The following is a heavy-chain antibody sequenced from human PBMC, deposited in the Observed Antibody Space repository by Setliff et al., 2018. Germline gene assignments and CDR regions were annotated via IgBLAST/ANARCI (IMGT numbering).Heavy chain of an antibody. V-gene: IGHV1-3*04. CDR2: MDTGTGKK. D-gene: IGHD6-13*01. CDR3: ATGQHSGSWTLDQ. Sequence: ASVKVSCRASGGTFTRYSIHWVRQAPGQRLEGIGYMDTGTGKKEYSQQFRDRVTIIRDTSSTTAYVELHSLRADDTAVYYCATGQHSGSWTLDQWGQGTLVTVSS. J-gene: IGHJ4*02. CDR1: GGTFTRYS.